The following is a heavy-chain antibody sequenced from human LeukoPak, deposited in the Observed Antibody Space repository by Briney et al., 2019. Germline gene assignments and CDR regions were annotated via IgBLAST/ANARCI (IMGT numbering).Heavy chain of an antibody. D-gene: IGHD3-22*01. CDR2: IYHSGST. J-gene: IGHJ4*02. Sequence: SETLSLTCAVSGGSISSGGYSWSWIRQPPGKGLEWIGYIYHSGSTYYNPSLKSRVTISVDRSKNQFSLKLSSVTAADTAVYYCARAYYYDSSGYYYFDYWGQGTLVTVSS. CDR3: ARAYYYDSSGYYYFDY. CDR1: GGSISSGGYS. V-gene: IGHV4-30-2*01.